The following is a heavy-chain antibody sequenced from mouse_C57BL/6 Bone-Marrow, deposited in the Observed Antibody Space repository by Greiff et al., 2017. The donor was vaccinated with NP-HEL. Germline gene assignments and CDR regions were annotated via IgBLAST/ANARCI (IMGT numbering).Heavy chain of an antibody. Sequence: QVQLQQSGAELARPGASVKLSCKASGYTFTSYGISWVKHRTGQGLEWIGEIYPRSGNTYYNEKFKGKATLTADKSSSTAYMELRSLTSEDSAVYFCAREYYGSSYGYFDYWGQGTTLTVSS. CDR2: IYPRSGNT. CDR3: AREYYGSSYGYFDY. J-gene: IGHJ2*01. D-gene: IGHD1-1*01. V-gene: IGHV1-81*01. CDR1: GYTFTSYG.